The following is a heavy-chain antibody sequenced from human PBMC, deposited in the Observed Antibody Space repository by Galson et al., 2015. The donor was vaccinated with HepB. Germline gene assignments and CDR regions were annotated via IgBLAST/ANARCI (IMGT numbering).Heavy chain of an antibody. Sequence: CAASGFTFSSYAMHWVRQAPGKGLEWVAVISYDGSNKYYADSVKGRFTISRDNSKNTLYLQMNSLRAEDTAVYYCARDTRDCSGGSCYFDYWGQGTLVTVSS. CDR2: ISYDGSNK. J-gene: IGHJ4*02. CDR1: GFTFSSYA. V-gene: IGHV3-30-3*01. CDR3: ARDTRDCSGGSCYFDY. D-gene: IGHD2-15*01.